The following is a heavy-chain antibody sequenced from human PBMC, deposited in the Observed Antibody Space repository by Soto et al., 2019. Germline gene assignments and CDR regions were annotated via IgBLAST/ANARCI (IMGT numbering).Heavy chain of an antibody. CDR2: IYYSGST. Sequence: TSETLSLTCTVSGGSISSYYWSWIRQPPGKGLEWIGYIYYSGSTNYNPSLKSRVTISVDTSKNQFSLKLSSVTAADTAVYYCARVGGDYDVGNYYYGMDVWGQGTTVTVS. D-gene: IGHD4-17*01. V-gene: IGHV4-59*01. CDR1: GGSISSYY. CDR3: ARVGGDYDVGNYYYGMDV. J-gene: IGHJ6*02.